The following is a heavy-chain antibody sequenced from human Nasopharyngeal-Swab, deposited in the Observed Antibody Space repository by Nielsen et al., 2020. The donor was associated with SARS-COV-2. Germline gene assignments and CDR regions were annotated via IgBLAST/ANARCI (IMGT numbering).Heavy chain of an antibody. D-gene: IGHD3-10*01. CDR1: GFTFSSYG. CDR2: IWYDGSNK. Sequence: GGPLRLSCAASGFTFSSYGMHWVRQAPGKGLEWVAVIWYDGSNKYYADSVKGRFTISRDNSKNTLYLQMNSLRAEDTAVYYCARSMVRGVKGPFDPWGQGTLVTVSS. J-gene: IGHJ5*02. CDR3: ARSMVRGVKGPFDP. V-gene: IGHV3-33*01.